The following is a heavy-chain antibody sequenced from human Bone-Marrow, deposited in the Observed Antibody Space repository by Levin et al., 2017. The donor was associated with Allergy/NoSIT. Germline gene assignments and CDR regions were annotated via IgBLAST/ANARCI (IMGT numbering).Heavy chain of an antibody. Sequence: ASVKVSCKASGYIFTDYYMHWVRQAPGQGLEWMGWINPNTGGTSYSQNFQGRVTMTRDTSISTAYMDLSSLRSDDTAVYYCARGIASGGKTNYYYYMDVWGRGTTVAVSS. J-gene: IGHJ6*03. CDR1: GYIFTDYY. D-gene: IGHD6-13*01. CDR3: ARGIASGGKTNYYYYMDV. V-gene: IGHV1-2*02. CDR2: INPNTGGT.